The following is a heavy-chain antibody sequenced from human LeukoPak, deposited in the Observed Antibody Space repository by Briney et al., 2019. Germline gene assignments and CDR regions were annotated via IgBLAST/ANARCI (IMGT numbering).Heavy chain of an antibody. CDR3: ARLRDPIVVVPAAIGGYFDY. D-gene: IGHD2-2*01. Sequence: GESLKISCKGSGYSFTNYWIGWVRQMPGKGLEWMGIIYPGDSDTSYSPSFQGQVTISADKSISTAYLQWSSPKASDTAMYYCARLRDPIVVVPAAIGGYFDYWGQGTLVTVSS. J-gene: IGHJ4*02. CDR2: IYPGDSDT. V-gene: IGHV5-51*01. CDR1: GYSFTNYW.